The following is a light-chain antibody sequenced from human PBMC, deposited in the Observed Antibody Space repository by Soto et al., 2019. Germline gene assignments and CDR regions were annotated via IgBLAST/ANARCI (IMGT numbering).Light chain of an antibody. J-gene: IGLJ7*01. V-gene: IGLV3-21*04. Sequence: SYELTQPPSVSVAPGKTARITCGGNNIASKSVHWYQQKPGQAPVLVIYYDSDRPSGIPERFSGSNSGNTATLTISRVEAGDEADYYCQVWDSSSDHHAVFGGGSQLTVL. CDR2: YDS. CDR1: NIASKS. CDR3: QVWDSSSDHHAV.